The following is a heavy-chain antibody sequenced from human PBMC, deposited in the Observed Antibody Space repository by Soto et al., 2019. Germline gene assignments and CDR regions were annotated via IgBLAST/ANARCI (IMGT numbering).Heavy chain of an antibody. Sequence: ASVKVSCKASGYTFTSYAMHWARQAPGQRLEWMGWINAGNGNTKYSQKFQGRVTITRDTSASTAYMELSSLRSEDTAVYYCARDRSQYNWFDPWGQGTLVTVSS. J-gene: IGHJ5*02. V-gene: IGHV1-3*01. CDR2: INAGNGNT. CDR1: GYTFTSYA. CDR3: ARDRSQYNWFDP.